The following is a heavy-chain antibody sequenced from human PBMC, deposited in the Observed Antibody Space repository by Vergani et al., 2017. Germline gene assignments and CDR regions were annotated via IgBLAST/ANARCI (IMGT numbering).Heavy chain of an antibody. D-gene: IGHD5-18*01. CDR2: IRSKANSYAT. CDR1: GFTFSGSA. J-gene: IGHJ6*02. Sequence: EVQLVESGGGLVQPGGSLKLSCAASGFTFSGSAMHWVRQASGKGLEWVGRIRSKANSYATAYAASVKGRFTISRDGSKNTAYLQMNSLKTEDTAVYYCTRHVDTAMVTGYYYYGMDVWGQGTTVTVSS. V-gene: IGHV3-73*02. CDR3: TRHVDTAMVTGYYYYGMDV.